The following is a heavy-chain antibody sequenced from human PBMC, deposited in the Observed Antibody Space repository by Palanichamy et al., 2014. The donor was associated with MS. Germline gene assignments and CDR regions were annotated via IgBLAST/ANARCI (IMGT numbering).Heavy chain of an antibody. Sequence: EVQLVESGGGLVKSGGSLRLSCAASGFIFSNAWMSWVRQAPGKGAGVGWVILKSNADGGTTDYGAPVKGRFTISRDDSKNTLSLQMNSLKTEDTAVYYCTTHRGYSSREDFDYWGQGTLVTVSA. J-gene: IGHJ4*02. CDR1: GFIFSNAW. CDR3: TTHRGYSSREDFDY. D-gene: IGHD6-19*01. V-gene: IGHV3-15*01. CDR2: LKSNADGGTT.